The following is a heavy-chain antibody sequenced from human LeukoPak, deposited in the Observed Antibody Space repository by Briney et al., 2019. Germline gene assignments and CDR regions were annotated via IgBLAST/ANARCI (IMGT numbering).Heavy chain of an antibody. V-gene: IGHV4-34*01. Sequence: PSETLSLTCAVYGGSFSGYYWSWIRQPPGKGLEWIGEINHSGSTIYNPSLKSRVTISVDTSKNQFSLKLSSVTAADTAVYYCARDHTTIAAAGNAFDIWGQGTRVTVSS. J-gene: IGHJ3*02. D-gene: IGHD6-13*01. CDR3: ARDHTTIAAAGNAFDI. CDR2: INHSGST. CDR1: GGSFSGYY.